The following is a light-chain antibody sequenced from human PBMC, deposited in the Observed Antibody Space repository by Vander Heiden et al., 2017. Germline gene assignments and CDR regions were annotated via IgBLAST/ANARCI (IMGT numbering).Light chain of an antibody. V-gene: IGKV4-1*01. CDR3: HQYYTTPYT. CDR1: QGLLYRSTSKNY. CDR2: WAS. Sequence: ILVNQSPTSPALSRCETAPLHCQSSQGLLYRSTSKNYLAWYQQKSGQPPKVLIYWASTRESEVPYRFRGSGSGTDFTLTISSLQAEDVAVYYCHQYYTTPYTFGQGTKLEIK. J-gene: IGKJ2*01.